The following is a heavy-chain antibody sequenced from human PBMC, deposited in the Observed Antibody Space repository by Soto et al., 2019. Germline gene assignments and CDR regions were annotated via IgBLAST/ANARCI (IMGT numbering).Heavy chain of an antibody. V-gene: IGHV1-69*01. D-gene: IGHD3-22*01. CDR3: ARDRHDSSGYDAFDI. J-gene: IGHJ3*02. CDR2: IIPILGTA. Sequence: QVQLVQSGAEVKKPGSSVKVSCKASGGTFSSYAISWVRQAPGQGRAWMGGIIPILGTANYAQKFQGRDTITADETTSTAYMELSSLRSEDTAVYYCARDRHDSSGYDAFDIWGQGTMVTVSS. CDR1: GGTFSSYA.